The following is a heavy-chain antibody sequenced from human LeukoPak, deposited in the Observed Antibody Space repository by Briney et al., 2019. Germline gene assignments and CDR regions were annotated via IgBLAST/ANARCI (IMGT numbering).Heavy chain of an antibody. J-gene: IGHJ3*02. Sequence: PGGSLRLSCAASGFTFDDYAMHWVRQAPGKGLEWVSAISGSGGSTYYADSVKGRFTISRDDSKNTLYLQMNSLRAEDTAVYYCAKDDFFSGLDAFDIWGQGKMVTVSS. D-gene: IGHD6-19*01. CDR1: GFTFDDYA. CDR3: AKDDFFSGLDAFDI. CDR2: ISGSGGST. V-gene: IGHV3-23*01.